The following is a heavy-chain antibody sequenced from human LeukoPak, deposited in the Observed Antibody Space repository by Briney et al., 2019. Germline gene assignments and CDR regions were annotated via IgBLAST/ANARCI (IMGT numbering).Heavy chain of an antibody. Sequence: PGRALRLSCAASGFTFSSYAMHWVRQAPGKGLEWVAVISYEESNKYYADSVNGRFTISRDNSKNTLYLQMNSLRAEDTAVYYCATYCSGGSCYPLGAFDIGGQGTMVSVSS. CDR1: GFTFSSYA. CDR3: ATYCSGGSCYPLGAFDI. CDR2: ISYEESNK. V-gene: IGHV3-30-3*01. J-gene: IGHJ3*02. D-gene: IGHD2-15*01.